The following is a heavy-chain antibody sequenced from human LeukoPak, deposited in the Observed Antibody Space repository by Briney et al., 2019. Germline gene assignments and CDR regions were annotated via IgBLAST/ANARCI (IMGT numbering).Heavy chain of an antibody. J-gene: IGHJ4*02. V-gene: IGHV3-9*01. CDR2: ISWNSGSI. D-gene: IGHD1-26*01. Sequence: GGSLRLSCAASGFTFDDYAMHWVRQAPGKGLEWVSGISWNSGSIGYADSVKGRFTISRDNAKNSLYLQMNSLRAEDTALYYCAKVAGASSVDYWGQGTLVTVSS. CDR1: GFTFDDYA. CDR3: AKVAGASSVDY.